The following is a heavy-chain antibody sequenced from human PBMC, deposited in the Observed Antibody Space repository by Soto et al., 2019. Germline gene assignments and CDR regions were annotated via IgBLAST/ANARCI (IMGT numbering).Heavy chain of an antibody. D-gene: IGHD5-18*01. CDR1: GYTFTSYD. Sequence: ASVKVSCKASGYTFTSYDINWVRQATGQGLEWMGWMNPDSGNTGYAQKFQGRVTMTRNTSISTAYMELSSLRSEDTAVYYCARESEYSYGHYYGMDVWGQGTTVTVSS. CDR3: ARESEYSYGHYYGMDV. V-gene: IGHV1-8*01. CDR2: MNPDSGNT. J-gene: IGHJ6*02.